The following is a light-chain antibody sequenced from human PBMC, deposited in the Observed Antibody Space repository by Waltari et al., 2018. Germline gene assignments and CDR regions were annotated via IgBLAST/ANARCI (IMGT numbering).Light chain of an antibody. Sequence: AIQMTQSPSSLSASVGDRVTITCRASEDIRNDLGWYQQKPGKAPRLLIFAASTLQSGVPSRFSGSGSGTDFTLTISSRQPEDFATYFCLQDYIFPLTFGGGTTVEI. V-gene: IGKV1-6*01. CDR1: EDIRND. J-gene: IGKJ4*02. CDR3: LQDYIFPLT. CDR2: AAS.